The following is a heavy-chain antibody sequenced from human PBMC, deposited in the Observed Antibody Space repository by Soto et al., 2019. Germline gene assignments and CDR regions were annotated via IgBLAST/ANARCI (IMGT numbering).Heavy chain of an antibody. Sequence: GESLKISCKGSGYSFTSYWISWVRQMPGKGLEWMGRIDPSDSYTNYSPSFQGHVTISADESISTAYLQWSSLKASDTAMYYCARQIYDSSGYYYVGFDYWGQGTLVTVSS. CDR3: ARQIYDSSGYYYVGFDY. CDR2: IDPSDSYT. CDR1: GYSFTSYW. J-gene: IGHJ4*02. D-gene: IGHD3-22*01. V-gene: IGHV5-10-1*01.